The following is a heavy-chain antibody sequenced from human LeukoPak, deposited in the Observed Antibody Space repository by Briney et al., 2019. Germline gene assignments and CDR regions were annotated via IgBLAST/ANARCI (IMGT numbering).Heavy chain of an antibody. CDR2: LNPSGGSS. CDR1: GHTFSGYY. V-gene: IGHV1-46*01. Sequence: ASVKVSCKASGHTFSGYYLHWVRQAPGQGLEWMAILNPSGGSSNYAQKFQGRATLTRATSTGTVYMELSSLRSEDTAVYYCASVYKHGMDVWGQGPTVIVSS. J-gene: IGHJ6*02. D-gene: IGHD5-24*01. CDR3: ASVYKHGMDV.